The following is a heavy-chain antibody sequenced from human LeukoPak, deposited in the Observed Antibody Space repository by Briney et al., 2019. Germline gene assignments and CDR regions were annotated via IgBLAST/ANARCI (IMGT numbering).Heavy chain of an antibody. CDR1: GFTFSSYA. CDR3: ARDLRGSYV. J-gene: IGHJ4*02. Sequence: GGSLRLSCAASGFTFSSYAMSWVRQAPGKGLEWVSAISGSGGTTYYADSVKGRFTVSRDNSKNTLYPQMNSLRAEDTAVYYCARDLRGSYVWGQGTLVTVSS. D-gene: IGHD3-16*01. CDR2: ISGSGGTT. V-gene: IGHV3-23*01.